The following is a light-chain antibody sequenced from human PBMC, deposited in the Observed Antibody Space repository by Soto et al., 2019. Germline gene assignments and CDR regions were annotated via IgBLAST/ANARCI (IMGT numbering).Light chain of an antibody. CDR1: QSVGTS. V-gene: IGKV3-11*01. Sequence: EIVLTQSPATLSLSPGERATLSCRASQSVGTSLAWYQQKPGQAPRLLIYDASSRATGIPARFSGSGSGTDFSLTISSLEPEDFAVYYCQQRSSWPSLTFGGGTKVEIK. CDR2: DAS. CDR3: QQRSSWPSLT. J-gene: IGKJ4*01.